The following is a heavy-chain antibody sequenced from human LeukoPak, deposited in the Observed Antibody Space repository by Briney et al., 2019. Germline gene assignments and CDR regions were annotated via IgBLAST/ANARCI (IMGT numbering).Heavy chain of an antibody. CDR3: ARHRGANSPDAFDI. Sequence: SETLSLTCTVSGDSISTRTYHWGWIRQPPGKGLEWIGTIYYSGSTYYNASLKSRVAISVDTSKNQFSLNLSSVTAADTAVYYCARHRGANSPDAFDIWGQGTMVTVSS. J-gene: IGHJ3*02. CDR2: IYYSGST. D-gene: IGHD1-26*01. CDR1: GDSISTRTYH. V-gene: IGHV4-39*01.